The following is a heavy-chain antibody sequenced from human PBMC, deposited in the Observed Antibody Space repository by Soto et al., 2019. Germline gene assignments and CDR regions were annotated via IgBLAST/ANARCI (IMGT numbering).Heavy chain of an antibody. CDR1: GFGFHTYW. J-gene: IGHJ5*02. D-gene: IGHD3-10*01. Sequence: PGGSLRLSCVASGFGFHTYWMHWVRQVPGKGLVWVARINSDGDTSTYADSVKGRFSISRDHTKNTLFLQMNGLRDDDTAVYYCTREWVDYYGSGNYYPRFDPWGQRALVTVSS. CDR2: INSDGDTS. V-gene: IGHV3-74*01. CDR3: TREWVDYYGSGNYYPRFDP.